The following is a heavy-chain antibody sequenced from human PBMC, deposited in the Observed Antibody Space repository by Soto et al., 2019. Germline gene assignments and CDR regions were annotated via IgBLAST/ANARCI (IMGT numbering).Heavy chain of an antibody. CDR3: ARFCAFGVVMIDAFDI. J-gene: IGHJ3*02. CDR1: GGSISSSSYY. D-gene: IGHD3-3*01. Sequence: SETLSLTCTVSGGSISSSSYYWGWIRQPPGKGREGIGSIDYSGSTYYNPSLKSRVTISVDTSKTQFSLKLSSVTAADTAVYYCARFCAFGVVMIDAFDIWGQGTMVTVSS. V-gene: IGHV4-39*01. CDR2: IDYSGST.